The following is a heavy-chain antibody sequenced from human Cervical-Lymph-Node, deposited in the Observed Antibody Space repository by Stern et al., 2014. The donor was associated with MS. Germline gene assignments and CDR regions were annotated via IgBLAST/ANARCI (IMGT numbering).Heavy chain of an antibody. Sequence: QLQLQEPGPGLVKPSQTLSLTCTVSGASITTVGYYWSWIRQHPGNGLEWIAYIPYIGSTSYNPSVKSRVSISADTSKNQFSLNLTSVTAADTALYYCARSDRLWGSFDYWGQGTLVAVSS. V-gene: IGHV4-31*03. CDR2: IPYIGST. D-gene: IGHD3-16*01. CDR1: GASITTVGYY. J-gene: IGHJ4*02. CDR3: ARSDRLWGSFDY.